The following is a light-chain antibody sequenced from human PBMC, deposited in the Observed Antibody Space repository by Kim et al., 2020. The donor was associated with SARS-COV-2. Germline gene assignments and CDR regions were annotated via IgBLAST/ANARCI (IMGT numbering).Light chain of an antibody. J-gene: IGKJ5*01. CDR3: QQHGASPSIT. V-gene: IGKV3-20*01. CDR1: QSVSSNS. CDR2: GAS. Sequence: PGERFTLSCRASQSVSSNSLAWYQQKPGQSPRLLIYGASTRATGIPDRFSGSGSGTDFTLTISRLEAEDFAVYYCQQHGASPSITFGQGTRLEIK.